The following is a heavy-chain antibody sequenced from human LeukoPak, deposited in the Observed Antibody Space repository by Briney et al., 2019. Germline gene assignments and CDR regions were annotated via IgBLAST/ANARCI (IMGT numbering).Heavy chain of an antibody. D-gene: IGHD2-2*01. CDR3: ARVYQLLAFDY. J-gene: IGHJ4*02. V-gene: IGHV3-74*01. Sequence: PGGSLRLSCAASGFTFSSYWMHWVRQAPGKGLVWVSRINSDGSSTSYADSVKGRFTISRDNAKNTLYLQMNSLRAEDTAVYYCARVYQLLAFDYWGQGTLVTVSS. CDR2: INSDGSST. CDR1: GFTFSSYW.